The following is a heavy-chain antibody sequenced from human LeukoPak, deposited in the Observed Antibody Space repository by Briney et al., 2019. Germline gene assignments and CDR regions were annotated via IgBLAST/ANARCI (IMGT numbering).Heavy chain of an antibody. CDR1: GYTFTDYY. Sequence: GASVKVSCKASGYTFTDYYIHWVRQAPGQGLEWMGWINPNSGGTNYTQKFHGRVTMTRDTSISTAYMEVSRLRSDDTAVYYCARARIVVVPAAIGRSKYFDYWGQGTLVTVSS. CDR2: INPNSGGT. CDR3: ARARIVVVPAAIGRSKYFDY. D-gene: IGHD2-2*02. J-gene: IGHJ4*02. V-gene: IGHV1-2*02.